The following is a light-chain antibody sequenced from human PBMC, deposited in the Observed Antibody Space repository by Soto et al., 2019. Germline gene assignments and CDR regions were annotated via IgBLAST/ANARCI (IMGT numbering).Light chain of an antibody. J-gene: IGKJ1*01. Sequence: DIVMTQSPLSLPVTPGEPASISCRSSQSLLHSNGYNYLDWYLQKPGQSPQLLIYMGSNRASGVPSRFSGSGSGTEFTLTISSLQPDDFATYYCQQYNSYSPTWTFGQGTKVDI. CDR3: QQYNSYSPTWT. CDR1: QSLLHSNGYNY. CDR2: MGS. V-gene: IGKV2-28*01.